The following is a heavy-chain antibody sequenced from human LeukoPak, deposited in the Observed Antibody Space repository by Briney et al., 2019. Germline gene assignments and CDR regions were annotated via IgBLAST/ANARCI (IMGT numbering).Heavy chain of an antibody. CDR3: ASPRKGSGTFYWYFDL. D-gene: IGHD3-10*01. CDR1: GGTFSSYA. Sequence: ASVKVSCKASGGTFSSYAINWVRQAPGQGLEWMGGIIPIFGTANYAQKFQGRVTITADKSTSTAYMELSSLRSEDTAVFYCASPRKGSGTFYWYFDLWGRGTLVTVSS. CDR2: IIPIFGTA. J-gene: IGHJ2*01. V-gene: IGHV1-69*06.